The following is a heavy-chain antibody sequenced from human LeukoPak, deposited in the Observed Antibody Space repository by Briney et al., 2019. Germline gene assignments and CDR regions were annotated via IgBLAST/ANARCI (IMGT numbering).Heavy chain of an antibody. D-gene: IGHD1-26*01. J-gene: IGHJ4*02. V-gene: IGHV3-30-3*01. CDR2: ILYDGSNG. CDR1: GFTFSSHA. Sequence: PGRSLRLSCAASGFTFSSHAMHWVRQAPGKGLEWVAVILYDGSNGYYADSVKGRFTISRDNSKNTLYLQTNSLRAEDTAVYHCARDRSGSYTFDYWGQGTLVTVSS. CDR3: ARDRSGSYTFDY.